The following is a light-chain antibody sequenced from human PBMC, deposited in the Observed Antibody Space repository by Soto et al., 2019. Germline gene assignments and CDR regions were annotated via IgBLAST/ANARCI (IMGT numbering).Light chain of an antibody. CDR2: GAS. Sequence: EIVLTQSPGTLSLSPGEGATLSCRASQSGFGNYLAWYQQKPGQAPRLIIYGASTRATGIPASFSGSGSGTEFTLTINSLQSDDFAVYDCQQYNNWPRTFGQGTKVDIK. CDR3: QQYNNWPRT. V-gene: IGKV3-15*01. CDR1: QSGFGNY. J-gene: IGKJ1*01.